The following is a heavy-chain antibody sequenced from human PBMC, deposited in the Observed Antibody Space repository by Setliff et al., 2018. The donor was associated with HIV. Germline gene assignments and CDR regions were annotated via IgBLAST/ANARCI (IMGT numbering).Heavy chain of an antibody. Sequence: ASVKVSCKASGFSFTSYEINWVRQAPGQGLEWMGWIHPNSGDTRYAQKFQGRVTMTRNASISTAYMELSSLTSEDTAVYFCARRATASDYWGQGTLVTVS. CDR1: GFSFTSYE. D-gene: IGHD5-18*01. CDR3: ARRATASDY. J-gene: IGHJ4*02. V-gene: IGHV1-8*01. CDR2: IHPNSGDT.